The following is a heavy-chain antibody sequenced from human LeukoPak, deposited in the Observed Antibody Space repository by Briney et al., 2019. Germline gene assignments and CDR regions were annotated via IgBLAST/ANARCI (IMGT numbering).Heavy chain of an antibody. D-gene: IGHD4-23*01. Sequence: GGSLRLSCAASGFTFSSYRMNWVRQSPGKGLEWVSYISGVPISGTTSTISYADSVKGRFTISRDSDKNSVYLQMNNVRDEDTAVYYCAKGIHGGNSDDAFDIWGQGTMVTVSS. V-gene: IGHV3-48*02. CDR3: AKGIHGGNSDDAFDI. CDR2: ISGVPISGTTSTI. J-gene: IGHJ3*02. CDR1: GFTFSSYR.